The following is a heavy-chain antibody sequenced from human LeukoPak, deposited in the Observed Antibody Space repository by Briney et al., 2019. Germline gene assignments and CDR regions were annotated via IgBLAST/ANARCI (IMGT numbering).Heavy chain of an antibody. D-gene: IGHD6-13*01. CDR1: GGSISSYY. CDR2: IYYSGST. V-gene: IGHV4-59*01. J-gene: IGHJ4*02. CDR3: ARAGPVGISAGTRFDY. Sequence: PSETLSLTCTVSGGSISSYYWSWIRQPPGKGLEWIGCIYYSGSTNYNPSLKSRVTISVDTSKNQFSLKLSSVTASDKAVYYCARAGPVGISAGTRFDYWGQGTLVTVSS.